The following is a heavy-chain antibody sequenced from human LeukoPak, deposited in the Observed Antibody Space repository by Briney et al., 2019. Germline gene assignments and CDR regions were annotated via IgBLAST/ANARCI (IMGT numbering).Heavy chain of an antibody. CDR2: IIPIFGTT. J-gene: IGHJ4*02. Sequence: GASVKVSCKASGGSLSSYAISWVRQAPGQGLEWLGGIIPIFGTTNYAQKFQGRVTITADESTSTAYMELSSLRSEDTAVYYCAGGRGDFAPHHYFDYWGQGTLVTVSS. CDR3: AGGRGDFAPHHYFDY. D-gene: IGHD2-21*02. V-gene: IGHV1-69*13. CDR1: GGSLSSYA.